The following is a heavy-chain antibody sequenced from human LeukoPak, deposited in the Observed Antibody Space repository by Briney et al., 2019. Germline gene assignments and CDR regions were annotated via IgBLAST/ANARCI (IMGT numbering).Heavy chain of an antibody. V-gene: IGHV3-74*01. D-gene: IGHD1-26*01. CDR1: GFTFSYYW. Sequence: GGSLRLSCAASGFTFSYYWMHWVRQAPGKGLVWVSRINSDGSSASYADSVKGRFTISRDNSKNTLYLQMSSLRAEDTAVYYCVTVGMTSIWSYLRFDPRGQGTLVSVSS. CDR3: VTVGMTSIWSYLRFDP. CDR2: INSDGSSA. J-gene: IGHJ5*02.